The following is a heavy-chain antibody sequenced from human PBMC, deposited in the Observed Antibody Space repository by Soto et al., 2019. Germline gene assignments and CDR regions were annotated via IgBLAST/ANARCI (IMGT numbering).Heavy chain of an antibody. D-gene: IGHD6-6*01. J-gene: IGHJ4*02. CDR2: ISSGAITI. V-gene: IGHV3-11*01. CDR3: AGQYSSSSVEF. Sequence: ASGFTISDYCMNWISKAPGKGLEWVSYISSGAITIYYADSVKGRFTISRDNAKNSLYLQMNSLRAEDTSLYYCAGQYSSSSVEFWGQGTLGTLSS. CDR1: GFTISDYC.